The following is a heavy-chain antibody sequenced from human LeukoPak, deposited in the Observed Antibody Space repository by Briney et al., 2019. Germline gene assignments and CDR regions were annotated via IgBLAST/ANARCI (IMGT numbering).Heavy chain of an antibody. CDR1: GGSISSSSYY. V-gene: IGHV4-39*01. J-gene: IGHJ4*02. CDR3: ARQNCGGDCQLVDY. Sequence: SETLSLTCTVSGGSISSSSYYWGWIRQPPGKGLEWIGSIHYSGSTYYNPSLKSRVTISVDTSKNQFSLKLSSVTAADTAVYYCARQNCGGDCQLVDYWGQGTLVTVSS. D-gene: IGHD2-21*02. CDR2: IHYSGST.